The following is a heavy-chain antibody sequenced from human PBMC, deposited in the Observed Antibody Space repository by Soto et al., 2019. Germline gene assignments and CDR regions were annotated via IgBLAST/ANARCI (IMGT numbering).Heavy chain of an antibody. CDR2: ISTSGDST. D-gene: IGHD3-3*01. V-gene: IGHV3-21*01. J-gene: IGHJ3*01. CDR1: GFTFSTYT. Sequence: GGSLRLSCAASGFTFSTYTLNWVRQAPGKGLEWVSSISTSGDSTYYEDSLRGRFTISRDNARASLYLQMDSLRVEDTAMYYCTRDGEHLWGKGTMVTVSS. CDR3: TRDGEHL.